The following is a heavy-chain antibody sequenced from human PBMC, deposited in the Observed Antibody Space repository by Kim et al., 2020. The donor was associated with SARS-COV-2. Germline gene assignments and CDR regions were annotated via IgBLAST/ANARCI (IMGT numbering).Heavy chain of an antibody. D-gene: IGHD3-10*01. CDR3: ARDFSYYGSGSWGELDY. Sequence: GGSLRLSCAASGFTFSSYSMNWVRQAPGKGLEWVSYISSSSSTIYYADSVKGRFTISRDNAKNSLYLQMNSLRDEDTAVYYCARDFSYYGSGSWGELDYWGQGTLVTVSS. J-gene: IGHJ4*02. V-gene: IGHV3-48*02. CDR2: ISSSSSTI. CDR1: GFTFSSYS.